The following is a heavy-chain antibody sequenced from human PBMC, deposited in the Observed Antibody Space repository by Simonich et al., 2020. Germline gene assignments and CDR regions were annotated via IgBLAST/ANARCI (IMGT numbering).Heavy chain of an antibody. CDR2: IYHRGST. CDR3: ARVGYSNYYYYGMDV. CDR1: GYSISSGYY. V-gene: IGHV4-38-2*01. D-gene: IGHD6-13*01. Sequence: QVQLQESGPGLGKPSETLSLTCAVSGYSISSGYYWAWIRQHPGKGLEWIGSIYHRGSTYYNPSLKSRVTISVDTSKNQFSLKLSSVTAADTAVYYCARVGYSNYYYYGMDVWGQGTTVTVSS. J-gene: IGHJ6*02.